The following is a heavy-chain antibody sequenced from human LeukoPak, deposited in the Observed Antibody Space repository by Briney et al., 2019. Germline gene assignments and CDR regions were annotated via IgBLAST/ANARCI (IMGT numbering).Heavy chain of an antibody. CDR1: GLIFSKYW. V-gene: IGHV3-7*03. Sequence: GGSLRLSCAASGLIFSKYWMTWVRQAPGKGLEWVASIKPDGSEKYYLDSVKGRFTISRDNARDSLYLQMNSLRAEDTAVYYCARSGLSRFGFWGQGTLVTVSS. D-gene: IGHD2/OR15-2a*01. CDR2: IKPDGSEK. J-gene: IGHJ4*02. CDR3: ARSGLSRFGF.